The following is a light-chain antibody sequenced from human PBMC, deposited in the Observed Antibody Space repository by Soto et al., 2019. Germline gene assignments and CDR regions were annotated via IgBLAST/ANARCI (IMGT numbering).Light chain of an antibody. Sequence: QAVVTQEPSLTVSQGGTVTLTCGSSTGAVTSGHYPYWFQVKPGQAPRTLLYDVNNKHSWTPARFSGSLLGGKAALTLSGAQPEDEADYYCMLSYSGPSIFGRGTQLT. J-gene: IGLJ7*01. CDR3: MLSYSGPSI. V-gene: IGLV7-46*01. CDR2: DVN. CDR1: TGAVTSGHY.